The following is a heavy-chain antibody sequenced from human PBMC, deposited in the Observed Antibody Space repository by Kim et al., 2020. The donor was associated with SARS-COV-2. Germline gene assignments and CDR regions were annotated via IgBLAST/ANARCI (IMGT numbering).Heavy chain of an antibody. CDR2: ISGSGGST. Sequence: GGSLRLSCAASGFTFSSYAMSWVRQAPGKGLEWVSAISGSGGSTYYADSVKGRFTISRDNSKNTLYLQMNSLRAEDTALYYCAKVKAGCPLLWFWELPDSSGQGTLVTVSS. CDR1: GFTFSSYA. CDR3: AKVKAGCPLLWFWELPDS. V-gene: IGHV3-23*01. D-gene: IGHD3-10*01. J-gene: IGHJ4*02.